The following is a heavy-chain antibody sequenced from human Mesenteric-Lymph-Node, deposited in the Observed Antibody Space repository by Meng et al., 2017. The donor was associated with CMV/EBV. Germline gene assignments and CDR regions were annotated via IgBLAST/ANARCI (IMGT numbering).Heavy chain of an antibody. CDR2: INPNSGGT. V-gene: IGHV1-2*02. Sequence: ASVKVSCKASGYTFTGYYMHWVRQAPGQGLEWMGWINPNSGGTNYAQKFQGRVTMTRDTSISTAYMELSSLRSEDTAVYYCARGTKRITIFGVVHSAYYFDYWGQGTLVTVSS. D-gene: IGHD3-3*01. CDR1: GYTFTGYY. J-gene: IGHJ4*02. CDR3: ARGTKRITIFGVVHSAYYFDY.